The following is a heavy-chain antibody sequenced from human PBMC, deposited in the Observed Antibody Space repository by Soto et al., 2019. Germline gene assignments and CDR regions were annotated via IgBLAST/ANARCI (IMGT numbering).Heavy chain of an antibody. CDR2: IIPIFGTA. CDR3: ARAKGGYSYGRHFDY. D-gene: IGHD5-18*01. Sequence: GXSLKVSCKASGGTFSSYAISWVRQAPGQGLEWMGGIIPIFGTANYAQKFQGRVTITADESTSTAYMELSSLRSEDMAVYYCARAKGGYSYGRHFDYWGQGTLVTGSS. V-gene: IGHV1-69*13. J-gene: IGHJ4*02. CDR1: GGTFSSYA.